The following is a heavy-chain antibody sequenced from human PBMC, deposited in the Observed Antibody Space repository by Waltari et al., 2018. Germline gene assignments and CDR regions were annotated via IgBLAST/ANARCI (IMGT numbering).Heavy chain of an antibody. J-gene: IGHJ4*02. CDR1: GFTFENYA. CDR3: AKEIDRIDRPCFDQ. Sequence: EVQLLESGGGLVQSGRSLRLSCKASGFTFENYAMSWVRQTPGKGLEWVAGITNGGDKYYADSVQGRFFISRDTSMNAIYLQMSSLRVEDAAIYYCAKEIDRIDRPCFDQWGQGTQVTVSS. CDR2: ITNGGDK. V-gene: IGHV3-23*01. D-gene: IGHD2-15*01.